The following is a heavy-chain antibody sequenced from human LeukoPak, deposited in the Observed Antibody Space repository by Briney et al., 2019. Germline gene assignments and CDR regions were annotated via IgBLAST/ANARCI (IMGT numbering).Heavy chain of an antibody. D-gene: IGHD2-15*01. CDR2: ISWNSGSI. V-gene: IGHV3-9*03. CDR1: GFIFDDYA. Sequence: GGSLRLSCAASGFIFDDYAMHWVRQAPGKGLEWVSGISWNSGSIAYADSVKGRFTIHRDNAKNSLYLQMNSLRAEDMALYYCAKDVSLGYCSGGSCSAHFDYWGQGTPVTVSS. CDR3: AKDVSLGYCSGGSCSAHFDY. J-gene: IGHJ4*02.